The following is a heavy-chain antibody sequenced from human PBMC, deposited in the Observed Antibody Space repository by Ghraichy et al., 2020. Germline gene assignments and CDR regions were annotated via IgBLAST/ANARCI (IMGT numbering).Heavy chain of an antibody. CDR2: INPNSGGT. CDR3: ARDGPEYQLLILGY. D-gene: IGHD2-2*01. CDR1: GYTFSGYY. J-gene: IGHJ4*02. Sequence: ASVKVSCKASGYTFSGYYMHWVRQAPGQGLEWMGCINPNSGGTNYAQKFQGRVTMTRDTSISTAYMELSRLRSDDTAVYYCARDGPEYQLLILGYWGQGTLVTVSS. V-gene: IGHV1-2*02.